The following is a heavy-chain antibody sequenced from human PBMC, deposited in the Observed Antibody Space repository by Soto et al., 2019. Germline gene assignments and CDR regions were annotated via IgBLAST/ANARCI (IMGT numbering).Heavy chain of an antibody. Sequence: PGGSLRLSCAASGFPFSSYGMHWVRQAPGKGLEWVAVIWSDGSNKKYADSVEGRFTISKDNSKNTLYLQMNSLRAEDTAVYYCAKDPYYGDYGRVSYYFDYWGQETLVTVSS. CDR3: AKDPYYGDYGRVSYYFDY. CDR2: IWSDGSNK. CDR1: GFPFSSYG. V-gene: IGHV3-33*06. D-gene: IGHD4-17*01. J-gene: IGHJ4*02.